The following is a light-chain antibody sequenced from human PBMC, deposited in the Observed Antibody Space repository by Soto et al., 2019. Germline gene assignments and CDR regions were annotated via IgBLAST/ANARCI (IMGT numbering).Light chain of an antibody. V-gene: IGKV3-20*01. Sequence: DIVLTQSPGTLYLYPGERATLSCGASQSVSSGYLAWYQQRPGQAPRLLIYGASTRATGIPDRFSGSGSGTDFTLTISRLEPEDFAVYYCQQYGTSPWTFGQGTKVDIK. CDR1: QSVSSGY. CDR3: QQYGTSPWT. J-gene: IGKJ1*01. CDR2: GAS.